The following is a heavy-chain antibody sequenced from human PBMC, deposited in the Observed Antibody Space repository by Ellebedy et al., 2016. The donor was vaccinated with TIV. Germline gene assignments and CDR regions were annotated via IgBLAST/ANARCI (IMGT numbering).Heavy chain of an antibody. Sequence: SETLSLTCTVSGGSISSGGYFWSWIRQHPGKGLEWIGYIYYSGSTSYNPSLKSRVTISVDTSTKQFSLKLSSVTAADTAVYYCARSPGRNDYTIFNWGQGTLVTVSS. V-gene: IGHV4-31*03. CDR3: ARSPGRNDYTIFN. CDR2: IYYSGST. CDR1: GGSISSGGYF. J-gene: IGHJ4*02. D-gene: IGHD4-11*01.